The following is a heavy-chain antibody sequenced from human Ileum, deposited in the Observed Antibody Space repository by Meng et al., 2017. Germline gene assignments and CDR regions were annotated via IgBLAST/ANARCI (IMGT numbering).Heavy chain of an antibody. CDR2: INSDGGGG. D-gene: IGHD3-10*01. V-gene: IGHV3-74*01. J-gene: IGHJ5*02. Sequence: EVHWVEAGGGLVQLGGSMRLACATSGFTFREHYMHWVRQAPGKGLEWVSRINSDGGGGTYADFVKGRFTISRDNAKNTLYLQMYSLTVDDTAIYYCVCFGGFSGFDPWGQGTLVTVSS. CDR3: VCFGGFSGFDP. CDR1: GFTFREHY.